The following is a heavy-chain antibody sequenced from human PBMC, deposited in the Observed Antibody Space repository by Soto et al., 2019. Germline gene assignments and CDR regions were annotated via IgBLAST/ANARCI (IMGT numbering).Heavy chain of an antibody. D-gene: IGHD5-18*01. V-gene: IGHV3-23*01. CDR3: SKDLGYSYGYGPVDY. Sequence: EVQLLESGGGLVQPGGSLRLSCAASGFTFSSYAMSWVRQAPGKGLEWVSAISGSGGSTYYADSVKGRFTISRDNSKNTLYLQMNSLRAEDTAVYYCSKDLGYSYGYGPVDYWGQGTLVTVSS. CDR1: GFTFSSYA. CDR2: ISGSGGST. J-gene: IGHJ4*02.